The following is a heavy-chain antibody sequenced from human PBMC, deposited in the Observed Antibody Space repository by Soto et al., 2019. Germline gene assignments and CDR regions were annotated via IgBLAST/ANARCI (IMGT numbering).Heavy chain of an antibody. Sequence: SVKVSCKDSGGLFSSFAISWVRQAPGQGLEWLGGIIPVFGTTNYAEKFQGRVTITADESTNTAYMELSSLRSGDTAMYYCARGGSPYVWFNEFWGQGTLVTVS. CDR3: ARGGSPYVWFNEF. CDR2: IIPVFGTT. D-gene: IGHD3-16*01. CDR1: GGLFSSFA. V-gene: IGHV1-69*13. J-gene: IGHJ4*02.